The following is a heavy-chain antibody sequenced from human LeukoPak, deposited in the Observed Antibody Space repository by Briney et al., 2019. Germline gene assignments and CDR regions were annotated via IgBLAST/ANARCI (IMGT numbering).Heavy chain of an antibody. V-gene: IGHV3-48*04. CDR2: ISSSSAKI. J-gene: IGHJ6*03. Sequence: GGSLRLSCADSEFTFVRYAMNWVRQAPGKGLEWVSYISSSSAKIDYAESVKGRFTISRDNSKNSLYLQMDSLRAEDTAVYYCARDPSYASSWYHYMDVWGKGTTVTVSS. CDR3: ARDPSYASSWYHYMDV. D-gene: IGHD6-13*01. CDR1: EFTFVRYA.